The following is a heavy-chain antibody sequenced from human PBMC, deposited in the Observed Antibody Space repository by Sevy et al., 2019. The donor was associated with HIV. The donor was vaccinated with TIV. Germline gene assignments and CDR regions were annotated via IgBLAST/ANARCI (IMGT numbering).Heavy chain of an antibody. V-gene: IGHV4-59*01. CDR3: ARTIVVVVAATGWFDP. Sequence: SETLSLTCTVSGGSISSYYWSWIRQSPGKGLEWIGYIYHSESTNYNPSLKSRVTISVDTSKNQFSLKLSSVTAADTAVYYCARTIVVVVAATGWFDPWGQGTLVTVSS. CDR1: GGSISSYY. D-gene: IGHD2-15*01. J-gene: IGHJ5*02. CDR2: IYHSEST.